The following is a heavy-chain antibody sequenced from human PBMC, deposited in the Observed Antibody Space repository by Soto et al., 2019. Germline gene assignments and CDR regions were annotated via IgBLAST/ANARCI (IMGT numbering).Heavy chain of an antibody. Sequence: SETLSLTCTVSGGSISSNTYYWGWIRQPPGKGLEWIGSIYYSGSTYYNPSLKSRVTISVDTSKNQFSLKLSSVTAADTVVYYCASYRGYSYGNGFDIWGQGTMVTVSS. V-gene: IGHV4-39*01. CDR2: IYYSGST. D-gene: IGHD5-18*01. CDR3: ASYRGYSYGNGFDI. CDR1: GGSISSNTYY. J-gene: IGHJ3*02.